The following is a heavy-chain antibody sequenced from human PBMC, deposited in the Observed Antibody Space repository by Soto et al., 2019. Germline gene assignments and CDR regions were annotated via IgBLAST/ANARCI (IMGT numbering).Heavy chain of an antibody. J-gene: IGHJ4*02. CDR1: GGSSSSYY. Sequence: SETLSLTCTVSGGSSSSYYWSWIRQPPGKGLEWIGYIYYSGSTNYNPSLKSRVTISVDTSKNQFSLKLSSVTAADTAVYYCARLKGDYFVDYWGQGTLVTVSS. D-gene: IGHD4-17*01. V-gene: IGHV4-59*08. CDR2: IYYSGST. CDR3: ARLKGDYFVDY.